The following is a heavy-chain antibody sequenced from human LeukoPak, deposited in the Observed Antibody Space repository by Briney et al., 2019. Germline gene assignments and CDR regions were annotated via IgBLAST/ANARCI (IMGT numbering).Heavy chain of an antibody. J-gene: IGHJ6*02. D-gene: IGHD3-22*01. CDR2: IYYSGST. CDR1: GGSISSYY. V-gene: IGHV4-59*08. CDR3: ARRTASSGSYYYYYGMDV. Sequence: SETLSLTCTVSGGSISSYYWSWIRQPPGKGLEWSGYIYYSGSTNYNPSHKSRVTISVDTSKNQFSLKLSSVTAADTAVYYCARRTASSGSYYYYYGMDVWGQGTTVTVSS.